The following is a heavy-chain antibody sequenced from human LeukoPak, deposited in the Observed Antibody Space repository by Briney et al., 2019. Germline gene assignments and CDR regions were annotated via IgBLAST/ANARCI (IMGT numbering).Heavy chain of an antibody. D-gene: IGHD3-22*01. CDR3: AKTFDYYDSSGYYYVIDAFDI. V-gene: IGHV3-30*02. CDR1: GFTFSSYG. Sequence: GGSLTLSCAASGFTFSSYGMHWVRQAPGKGLEWVAFIRYDGSNKYYADSVKGRFTISRDNSKNTLYLQMNSLRAEDTAVYYCAKTFDYYDSSGYYYVIDAFDIWGQGTMVTVSS. J-gene: IGHJ3*02. CDR2: IRYDGSNK.